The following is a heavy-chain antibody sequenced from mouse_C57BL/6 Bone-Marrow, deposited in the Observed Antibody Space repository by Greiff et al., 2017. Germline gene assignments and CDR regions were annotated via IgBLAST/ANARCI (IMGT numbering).Heavy chain of an antibody. CDR1: GYTFTGYW. CDR2: FLPGSGST. D-gene: IGHD3-1*01. Sequence: VQLQQSGAELMKPGASVMLSCKATGYTFTGYWIEWVKQRPGHGLAWIGEFLPGSGSTNYNEKFKGKATSTADTSSNTAYMQLSSLTTEDSAIYYCARSGYLWGFAYWGKGTLVTVSA. V-gene: IGHV1-9*01. J-gene: IGHJ3*01. CDR3: ARSGYLWGFAY.